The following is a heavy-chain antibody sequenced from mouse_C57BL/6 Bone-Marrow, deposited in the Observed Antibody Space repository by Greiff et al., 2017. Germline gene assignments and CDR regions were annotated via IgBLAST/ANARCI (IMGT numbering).Heavy chain of an antibody. Sequence: EVHLVESGGDLVKPGGSLKLSCAASGFTFSSYGMSWVRQTPDKRLEWVATISSGGSYTYYPDSVKGRFTISRDNSKNTLYLQMSSLKSEDTAMYYCARQGLPPFAYWGQGTLVTVSA. CDR1: GFTFSSYG. V-gene: IGHV5-6*01. CDR2: ISSGGSYT. CDR3: ARQGLPPFAY. D-gene: IGHD2-4*01. J-gene: IGHJ3*01.